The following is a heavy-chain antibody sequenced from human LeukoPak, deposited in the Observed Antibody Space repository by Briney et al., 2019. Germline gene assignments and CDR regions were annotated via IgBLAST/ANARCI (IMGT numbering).Heavy chain of an antibody. D-gene: IGHD5-12*01. CDR1: GFNFTNAC. J-gene: IGHJ4*02. CDR2: IKSKADGGTT. CDR3: TDPPTSL. V-gene: IGHV3-15*01. Sequence: GGSLRLPCAASGFNFTNACVSWVRQAPGKGLEWLGRIKSKADGGTTENAAPVKDRFAISRDDSKNTLYLQMNSLKTEDTAVYHCTDPPTSLWGQGTLVTVSS.